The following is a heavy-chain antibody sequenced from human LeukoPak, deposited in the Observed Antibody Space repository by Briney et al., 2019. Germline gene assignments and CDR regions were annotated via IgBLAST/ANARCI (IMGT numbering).Heavy chain of an antibody. CDR1: GGSFSGYY. J-gene: IGHJ4*02. CDR3: ARDHSGSYWYDY. D-gene: IGHD1-26*01. CDR2: INHSGST. Sequence: PSETLSLTCAVYGGSFSGYYWSWIRQPPGKGLEWIGEINHSGSTNYNPSLKSRVTISVDTSKNQFSLKLSSVTAADTAVYYCARDHSGSYWYDYWGQGTLVTVSS. V-gene: IGHV4-34*01.